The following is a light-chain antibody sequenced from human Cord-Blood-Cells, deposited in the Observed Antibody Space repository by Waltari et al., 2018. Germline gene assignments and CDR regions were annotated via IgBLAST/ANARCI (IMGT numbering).Light chain of an antibody. CDR3: AAWDDSLSGWV. CDR1: SSNIGSHY. J-gene: IGLJ3*02. V-gene: IGLV1-47*01. CDR2: RNN. Sequence: QSVLTQPPSASGTPGQRVTISCPGSSSNIGSHYVYWYQQLPGTAPKLLIYRNNRRPSWVPDRFSGSKSGTSASLAISGLLSEDEADYYCAAWDDSLSGWVCGGGTKLTVL.